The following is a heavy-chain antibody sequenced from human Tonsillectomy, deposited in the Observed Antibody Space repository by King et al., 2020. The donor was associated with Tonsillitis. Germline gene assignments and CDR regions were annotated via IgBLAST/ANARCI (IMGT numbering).Heavy chain of an antibody. V-gene: IGHV3-11*05. CDR2: ISSSSSYT. CDR3: AGGASGTSYYYYMDV. CDR1: GFTFSDYY. Sequence: VQLVESGGGLVKPGGSLRLSCAASGFTFSDYYMSWIRQAPGKGLEWVSYISSSSSYTNYADSVKGRFTISRDNAKNSLYLQMNSLRAEDTAVYYCAGGASGTSYYYYMDVWGKGTTVTVSS. D-gene: IGHD3-10*01. J-gene: IGHJ6*03.